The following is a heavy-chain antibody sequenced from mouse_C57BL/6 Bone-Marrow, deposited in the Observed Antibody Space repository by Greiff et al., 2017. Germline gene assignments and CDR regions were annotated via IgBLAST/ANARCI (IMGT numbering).Heavy chain of an antibody. D-gene: IGHD2-4*01. CDR1: GFSLTSYG. CDR3: AKLDDYDPGAY. J-gene: IGHJ3*01. Sequence: VQGVESGPGLVAPSQSLSITCTVSGFSLTSYGVSWVRQPPGKGLEWLGVLWGDGSTNYPSALISTLRSSKDNSKSQVFLKLNSLQTDDTATDDCAKLDDYDPGAYWGQGTLVTVSA. V-gene: IGHV2-3*01. CDR2: LWGDGST.